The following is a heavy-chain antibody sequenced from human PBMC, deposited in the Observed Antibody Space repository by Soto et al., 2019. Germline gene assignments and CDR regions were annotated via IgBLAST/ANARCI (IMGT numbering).Heavy chain of an antibody. Sequence: QVQLVEPGGGLVKPGGSLRLSCAASGIVFSDYMSWVRQAPGKGLEWLSYISGSGRTIYSADSVKGRFTISRDNATNSLYLQMHNVRTEDTAVYYCARLPFPWGWFDPWGQGTLVTVSS. CDR2: ISGSGRTI. CDR1: GIVFSDY. V-gene: IGHV3-11*01. D-gene: IGHD3-16*01. CDR3: ARLPFPWGWFDP. J-gene: IGHJ5*02.